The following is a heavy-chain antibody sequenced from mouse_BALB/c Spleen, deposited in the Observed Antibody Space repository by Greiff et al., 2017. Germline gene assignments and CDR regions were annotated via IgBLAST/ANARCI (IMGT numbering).Heavy chain of an antibody. Sequence: VQLKESGPGLVKPSQSLSLTCTVTGYSITSDYAWNWIRQFPGNKLEWMGYISYSGSTSYNPSLKSRISITRDTSKNQFFLQLNSVTTEDTATYYCAYGTSFAYWGQGTLVTVSA. CDR2: ISYSGST. CDR1: GYSITSDYA. J-gene: IGHJ3*01. V-gene: IGHV3-2*02. CDR3: AYGTSFAY. D-gene: IGHD2-1*01.